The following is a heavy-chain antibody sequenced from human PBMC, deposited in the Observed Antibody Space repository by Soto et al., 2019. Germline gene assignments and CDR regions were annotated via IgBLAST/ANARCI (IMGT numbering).Heavy chain of an antibody. D-gene: IGHD1-26*01. Sequence: QVQLVESGGGVVQPGRSLRLSCAASGFTFSSYGMHWVRQAPGKGLEWVAVISYDGSNKYYADSVKGRFTISRDNSKNTLYLQMHSLRAEDRAVYYCAKDSGSYGKGYFDYWGQGTLVTVSS. CDR2: ISYDGSNK. J-gene: IGHJ4*02. CDR3: AKDSGSYGKGYFDY. V-gene: IGHV3-30*18. CDR1: GFTFSSYG.